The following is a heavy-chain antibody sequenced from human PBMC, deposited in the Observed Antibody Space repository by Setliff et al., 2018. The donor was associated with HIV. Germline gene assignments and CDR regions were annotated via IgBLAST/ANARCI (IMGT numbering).Heavy chain of an antibody. D-gene: IGHD3-3*01. Sequence: GESLKIPCKGSGYSFPSYWIGWVRQMPGKGLALLGIIYPGDSDTRYSPSFQGQVTISTDKAFSTAYLQWSSVKASDTAMYYCARHLEPYYDFWSGYYGHSFDPWGQGTLVTVSS. V-gene: IGHV5-51*01. CDR2: IYPGDSDT. CDR1: GYSFPSYW. CDR3: ARHLEPYYDFWSGYYGHSFDP. J-gene: IGHJ5*02.